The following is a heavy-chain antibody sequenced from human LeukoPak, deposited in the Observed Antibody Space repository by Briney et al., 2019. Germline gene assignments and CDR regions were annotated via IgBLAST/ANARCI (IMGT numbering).Heavy chain of an antibody. CDR2: IRYDGSNK. CDR1: GFTFSSYG. CDR3: ATGPQYGDDY. D-gene: IGHD4-17*01. V-gene: IGHV3-30*02. Sequence: GGSLRLSCAASGFTFSSYGMHWVRQAPGKGLEWVAFIRYDGSNKYYADSVKGRFTISRDNSKTTLYLQMNSLRAEDTAVYYCATGPQYGDDYWVQGTLVTVSS. J-gene: IGHJ4*02.